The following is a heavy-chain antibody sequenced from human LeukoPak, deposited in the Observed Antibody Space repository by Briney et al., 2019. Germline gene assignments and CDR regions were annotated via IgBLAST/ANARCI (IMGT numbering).Heavy chain of an antibody. CDR3: ARVSGYDWESFYVY. CDR1: GGSFSGYY. CDR2: INHSGST. J-gene: IGHJ4*02. D-gene: IGHD5-12*01. Sequence: SETLSLTCAVYGGSFSGYYWSWIRQSPGKGLEWIGEINHSGSTNYNPSLKSRVTISVDTSKNQFSLKLSSVTAADTAMYYCARVSGYDWESFYVYWGQGSLVTVSS. V-gene: IGHV4-34*01.